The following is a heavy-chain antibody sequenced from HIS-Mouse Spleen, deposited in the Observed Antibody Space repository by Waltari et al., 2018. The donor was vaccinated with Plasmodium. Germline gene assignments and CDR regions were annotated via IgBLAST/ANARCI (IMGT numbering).Heavy chain of an antibody. CDR1: GGSISSYY. CDR3: ARGGYSSSSYYFDY. Sequence: QVQLQESGPGLVKPSETLSLTCTVSGGSISSYYWSWIRQPPGKGLEWIAYIYYSGSNNYNPTLKSRVTISVDTSKNQFSLKLSSVTAADTAVFYCARGGYSSSSYYFDYWGQGTLVTVSS. D-gene: IGHD6-6*01. J-gene: IGHJ4*02. V-gene: IGHV4-59*01. CDR2: IYYSGSN.